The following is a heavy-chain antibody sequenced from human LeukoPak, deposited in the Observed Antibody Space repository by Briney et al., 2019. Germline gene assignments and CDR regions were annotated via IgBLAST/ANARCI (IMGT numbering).Heavy chain of an antibody. CDR2: ISSDGSNK. CDR3: ARGRGSSAYTPGDY. J-gene: IGHJ4*02. D-gene: IGHD3-16*01. V-gene: IGHV3-30*03. Sequence: SGGSLRLSCAASGFTFSTYGMHWVRQAPGKGLEWVAVISSDGSNKYYADSVKGRFTISRDNSNNTLFLQMNSLRVEDTAVYYCARGRGSSAYTPGDYWGQGTLVTVSS. CDR1: GFTFSTYG.